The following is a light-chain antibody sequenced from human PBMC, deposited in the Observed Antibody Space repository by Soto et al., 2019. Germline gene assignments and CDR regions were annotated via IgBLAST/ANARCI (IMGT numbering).Light chain of an antibody. CDR2: NAS. Sequence: SRSTPYGSEKDRVTITCRASQTISSWLAWYQQTPGKAPKRLIYNASTLKSGGPSRFSGSGSGTEFTLTSSIPHRDHFTSYDCHHDNTDAPLFGQ. V-gene: IGKV1-5*03. CDR3: HHDNTDAPL. CDR1: QTISSW. J-gene: IGKJ1*01.